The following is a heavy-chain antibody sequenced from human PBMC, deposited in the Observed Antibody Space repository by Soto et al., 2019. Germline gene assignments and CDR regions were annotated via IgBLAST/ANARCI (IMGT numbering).Heavy chain of an antibody. CDR3: ARDLGIAVAGSFDY. D-gene: IGHD6-19*01. V-gene: IGHV1-18*01. Sequence: ASVKVSCKASGYTFTSYGISWVRQAPGQGLEWMGWISAYNGNTNYAQKFQGRVTITADKSTSTAYMELSSLRSEDTAVYYCARDLGIAVAGSFDYWGQGTLVTVSS. CDR1: GYTFTSYG. J-gene: IGHJ4*02. CDR2: ISAYNGNT.